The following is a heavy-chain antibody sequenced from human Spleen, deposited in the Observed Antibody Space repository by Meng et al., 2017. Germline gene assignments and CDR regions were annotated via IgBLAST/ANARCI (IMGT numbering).Heavy chain of an antibody. D-gene: IGHD6-13*01. V-gene: IGHV3-7*01. Sequence: GGSLRLSCAASGFTFTTYSMSWVRQAPGKGLEWVADVKQDGSEKYYVDSVKGRFTISRDNAENSLYLQMNSLRDDDTAVYYCAREIYSSWYNGYYGMDVWGQGTTVTVSS. CDR1: GFTFTTYS. J-gene: IGHJ6*02. CDR2: VKQDGSEK. CDR3: AREIYSSWYNGYYGMDV.